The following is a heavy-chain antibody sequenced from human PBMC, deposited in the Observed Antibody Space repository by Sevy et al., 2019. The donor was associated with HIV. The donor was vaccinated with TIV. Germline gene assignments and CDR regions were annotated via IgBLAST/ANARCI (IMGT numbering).Heavy chain of an antibody. CDR3: ARTVLGPYFDH. V-gene: IGHV3-11*01. Sequence: GGSLRLSCAASEFTFSVYYMTWIRQAPGKGLELVSYINSWGTTIYYADSVKGRFTISRDNANNSLYLQMNSLRAEDTAVYYCARTVLGPYFDHWGQGTLVTVPS. D-gene: IGHD2-8*02. CDR1: EFTFSVYY. J-gene: IGHJ4*02. CDR2: INSWGTTI.